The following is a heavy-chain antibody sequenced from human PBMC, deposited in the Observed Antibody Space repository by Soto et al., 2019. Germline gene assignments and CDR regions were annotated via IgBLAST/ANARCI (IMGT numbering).Heavy chain of an antibody. V-gene: IGHV4-39*01. CDR3: ARQRTSVVTQAYFDS. Sequence: SLTCTVTGDSINNRSYYWGWIRQPPGKGLEWIGSIYYSGSTYNNPSLKSRVSMSVDTSKNQFSLKLRSVTAADTALYYCARQRTSVVTQAYFDSWGQGSLLTVSS. CDR2: IYYSGST. J-gene: IGHJ4*02. CDR1: GDSINNRSYY. D-gene: IGHD2-21*02.